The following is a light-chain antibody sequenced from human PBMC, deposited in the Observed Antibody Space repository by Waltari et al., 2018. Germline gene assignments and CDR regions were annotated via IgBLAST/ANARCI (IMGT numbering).Light chain of an antibody. CDR1: NSAVGNNNL. Sequence: QSALTQPASVSGTPGQSITISCTGTNSAVGNNNLVPWYRHHPGEAPKLMICEVIKRPSGVANRFSGSKSGNTASLTISGLQAEDEADYYCCSYAGSGTYVFGTGTKVTVL. CDR2: EVI. V-gene: IGLV2-23*02. J-gene: IGLJ1*01. CDR3: CSYAGSGTYV.